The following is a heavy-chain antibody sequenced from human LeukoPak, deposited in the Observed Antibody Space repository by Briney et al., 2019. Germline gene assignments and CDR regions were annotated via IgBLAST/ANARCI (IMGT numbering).Heavy chain of an antibody. J-gene: IGHJ4*02. CDR3: AGLPPGYSSGWFDY. D-gene: IGHD6-19*01. V-gene: IGHV4-59*01. CDR2: IYYSGST. CDR1: GGSLSSYY. Sequence: SETLSLTCTVSGGSLSSYYWSWIRQPPGKGLEWIGYIYYSGSTNYNPSLKSRVTISVDTSKNQFSLKLSSVTAADTAVYYCAGLPPGYSSGWFDYWGQGTLVTVSS.